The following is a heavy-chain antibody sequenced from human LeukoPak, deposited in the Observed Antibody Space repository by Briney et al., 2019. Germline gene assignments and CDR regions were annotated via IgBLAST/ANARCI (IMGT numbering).Heavy chain of an antibody. CDR1: GFTFSSYS. V-gene: IGHV3-21*01. CDR2: ISSSSSYI. J-gene: IGHJ6*03. CDR3: ARWGKRTVITHLDYYMDV. Sequence: GGSLRLSCAASGFTFSSYSMNWVRQAPGKGLEWVSSISSSSSYIYYADSVKGRFTISRDNAKNSLYLQMNSLRAEDTAVYYCARWGKRTVITHLDYYMDVWGKGTTVTVSS. D-gene: IGHD4-11*01.